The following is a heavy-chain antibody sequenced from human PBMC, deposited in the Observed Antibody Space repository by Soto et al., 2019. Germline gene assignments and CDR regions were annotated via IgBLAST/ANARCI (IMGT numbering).Heavy chain of an antibody. CDR3: ATHPTSYAWGA. D-gene: IGHD1-26*01. CDR1: GAPITTTKW. CDR2: LSRGDER. J-gene: IGHJ4*01. V-gene: IGHV4-4*01. Sequence: QVQLQESGPGLVKPSETLSLTCTVSGAPITTTKWWAWVRLPPGKGLEWIGELSRGDERSSNPSLAXXFTMSLDKSNPHFSLKLTPVTASGTAIYCCATHPTSYAWGAWGRGTEVTVSP.